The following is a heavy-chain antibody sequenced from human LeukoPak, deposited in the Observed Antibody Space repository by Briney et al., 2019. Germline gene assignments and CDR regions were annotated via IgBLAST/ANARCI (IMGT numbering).Heavy chain of an antibody. V-gene: IGHV4-4*02. CDR3: ARKGPATIADY. D-gene: IGHD4-11*01. Sequence: SETLSLTCAVSGGFISSGNWWGWFRQPPGKGLERIGEIHHSVGTNYNPSLKSRVAISMDKSKNQFSLDVTSVTAADTAMYYCARKGPATIADYWGRGTLVTVSS. CDR2: IHHSVGT. J-gene: IGHJ4*02. CDR1: GGFISSGNW.